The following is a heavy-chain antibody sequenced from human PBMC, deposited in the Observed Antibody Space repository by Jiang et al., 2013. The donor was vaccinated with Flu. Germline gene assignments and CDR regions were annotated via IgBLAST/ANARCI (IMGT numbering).Heavy chain of an antibody. D-gene: IGHD1-26*01. CDR1: GGSISSGSYY. CDR2: IYTSGST. Sequence: GSGLVKPSQTLSLTCTVSGGSISSGSYYWSWIRQPAGKGLEWIGRIYTSGSTNYNPSLKSRVTISVDTSKNQFSLKLSSVTAADTAVYYCARDRWEWEPQIYYYGMDVWGQGTTVTVSS. V-gene: IGHV4-61*02. CDR3: ARDRWEWEPQIYYYGMDV. J-gene: IGHJ6*02.